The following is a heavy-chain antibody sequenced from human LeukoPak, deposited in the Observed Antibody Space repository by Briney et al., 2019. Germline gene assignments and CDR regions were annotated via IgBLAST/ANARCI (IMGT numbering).Heavy chain of an antibody. Sequence: GGSLRLSCTASGFTFTSYWMHWVRRAPGTGLVWVSRINSDGSGTNCADSVKGRFTISRDNAKNTLFLQMNSLRAEDTAVYYCARESSSSGRYFDYWGRGTLVTVSS. CDR3: ARESSSSGRYFDY. D-gene: IGHD6-6*01. CDR1: GFTFTSYW. CDR2: INSDGSGT. V-gene: IGHV3-74*01. J-gene: IGHJ4*02.